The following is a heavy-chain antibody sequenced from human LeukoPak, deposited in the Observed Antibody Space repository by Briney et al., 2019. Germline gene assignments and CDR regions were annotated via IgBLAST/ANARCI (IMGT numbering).Heavy chain of an antibody. Sequence: GGSLRLSCAASGLTFSDEYMSWIRQAPGRGLEWVSYISNTGDFIAYADSVKGRFTISRDNAKNSLYLQMNSLRAEDAAAYYCVRARGAGPGAHFDYWGQGTLVTVSS. D-gene: IGHD3-10*01. CDR1: GLTFSDEY. V-gene: IGHV3-11*01. J-gene: IGHJ4*02. CDR2: ISNTGDFI. CDR3: VRARGAGPGAHFDY.